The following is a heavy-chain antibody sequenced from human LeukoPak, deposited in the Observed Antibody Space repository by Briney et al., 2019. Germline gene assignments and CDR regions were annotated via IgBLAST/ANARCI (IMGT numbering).Heavy chain of an antibody. CDR2: ISSNGGST. Sequence: GGSLRLSCSASGFTFSSYAMHWVRQAPGKGLEYVSAISSNGGSTYYADPVKGRFTISRDNSKNTLYLQMGSLRAEDTAVYYCVKVYYGDYYGGNAFDIWGQGTMVTVSS. CDR3: VKVYYGDYYGGNAFDI. V-gene: IGHV3-64D*06. J-gene: IGHJ3*02. CDR1: GFTFSSYA. D-gene: IGHD4-17*01.